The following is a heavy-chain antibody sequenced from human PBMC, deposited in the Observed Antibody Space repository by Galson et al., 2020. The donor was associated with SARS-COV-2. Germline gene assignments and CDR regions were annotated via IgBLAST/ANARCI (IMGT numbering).Heavy chain of an antibody. Sequence: GESLKISCAASGFSFSSHWMTWVRQAPGKGLEWEGNIEPDGSGSYYVDSVKGRFTFSRDNAKNSLYLQMNSLRVEDTAVYYCARDPHFGALDIWGQGTMVTVSS. CDR3: ARDPHFGALDI. J-gene: IGHJ3*02. D-gene: IGHD3-10*01. CDR2: IEPDGSGS. V-gene: IGHV3-7*03. CDR1: GFSFSSHW.